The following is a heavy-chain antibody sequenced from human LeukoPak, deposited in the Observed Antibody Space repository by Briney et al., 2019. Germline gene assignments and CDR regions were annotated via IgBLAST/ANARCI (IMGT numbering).Heavy chain of an antibody. J-gene: IGHJ1*01. D-gene: IGHD2-2*01. V-gene: IGHV3-23*01. CDR1: GFTFSSYA. CDR3: AKDWFSSKEMGYLHH. Sequence: HPGGSLRLSCAASGFTFSSYALSWVRQAPGKGLEWVSAISGSGGSTYYADSVKGRFTISRDNSKNTLYLQKNSLRTEDTAVYYCAKDWFSSKEMGYLHHWGQGTLVTVSS. CDR2: ISGSGGST.